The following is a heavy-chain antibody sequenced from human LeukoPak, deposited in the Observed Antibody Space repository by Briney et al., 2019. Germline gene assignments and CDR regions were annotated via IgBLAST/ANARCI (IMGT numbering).Heavy chain of an antibody. CDR1: GFSFSNYA. D-gene: IGHD3-3*01. CDR2: IGSSDNST. J-gene: IGHJ4*02. Sequence: TGGSLRLSCVASGFSFSNYAMSWVRRAPGRGLEWVSVIGSSDNSTYYADSVKGRFTISRDNSKNTLYLQMDSLRAEDTAVYYCAKKSYYDFWSDHYRPHFDKWGQGTLVTVSS. CDR3: AKKSYYDFWSDHYRPHFDK. V-gene: IGHV3-23*01.